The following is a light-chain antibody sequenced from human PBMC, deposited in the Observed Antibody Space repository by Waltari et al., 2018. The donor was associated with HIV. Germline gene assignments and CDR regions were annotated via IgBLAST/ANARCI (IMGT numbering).Light chain of an antibody. CDR1: QSISSW. CDR3: QQYNSYSVT. CDR2: KAS. Sequence: DIQMPPSPSTLSASVGDRVTITCRASQSISSWLAWYQQKPGKAPKLLIYKASSLKSGVPSRFSGSGSGTEFTLTISSLQPDDFATYYCQQYNSYSVTFGQGTKVEIK. J-gene: IGKJ1*01. V-gene: IGKV1-5*03.